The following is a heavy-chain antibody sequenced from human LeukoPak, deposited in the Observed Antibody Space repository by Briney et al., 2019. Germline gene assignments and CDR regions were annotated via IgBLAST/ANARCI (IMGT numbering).Heavy chain of an antibody. D-gene: IGHD6-13*01. CDR3: AIIPRAAAGPSARSPFHY. J-gene: IGHJ4*02. Sequence: GGSLRLSCEVSGFTFSSYWMNWVRQAPGKGLEWVAHIKQDGSDKYYVDSVKGRFTISRDNAKTSLYLQMNSLRAEDTAVYYCAIIPRAAAGPSARSPFHYWGQGTLVTVSS. CDR2: IKQDGSDK. V-gene: IGHV3-7*01. CDR1: GFTFSSYW.